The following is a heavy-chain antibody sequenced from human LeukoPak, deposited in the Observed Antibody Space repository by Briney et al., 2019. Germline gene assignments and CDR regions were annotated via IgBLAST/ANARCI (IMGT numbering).Heavy chain of an antibody. CDR3: ASDFPWYYDFWSGYQNWFDP. CDR1: GYSISSGYY. V-gene: IGHV4-38-2*02. D-gene: IGHD3-3*01. J-gene: IGHJ5*02. Sequence: SETLSLTCTVSGYSISSGYYWGWTRQPPGKGLEWIGSIYHSGSTYYNPSLKSRVTISVDTSKNQFSLKLSSVTAADTAVYYCASDFPWYYDFWSGYQNWFDPWGQGTLVTVSS. CDR2: IYHSGST.